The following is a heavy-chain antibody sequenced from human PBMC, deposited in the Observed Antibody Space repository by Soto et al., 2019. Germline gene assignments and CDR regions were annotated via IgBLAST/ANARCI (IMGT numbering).Heavy chain of an antibody. CDR1: GGTFSSYA. CDR3: ARGAGYYDNRSGFPWFDP. V-gene: IGHV1-69*01. CDR2: IIPISGTA. Sequence: QVQQVQSGAEVKKPGSSVKVSCTASGGTFSSYAISWVRQAPGQGLEWMGGIIPISGTANYAQQFQGRVTITADESTSTAYMEVSSLRSEDTAVYYCARGAGYYDNRSGFPWFDPRGQGTLVTVSS. D-gene: IGHD3-22*01. J-gene: IGHJ5*02.